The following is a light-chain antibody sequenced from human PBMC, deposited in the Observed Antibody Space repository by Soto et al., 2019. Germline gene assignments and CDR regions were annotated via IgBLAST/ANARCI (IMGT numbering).Light chain of an antibody. CDR1: QSISTY. Sequence: DIHITHSPSSLSASVGDRVTITCRASQSISTYLNWYQQKPGKAPKLLILVASTLPSGVPSRFSGSGSGTDYSLTISSLQPEDFATYYCQQSYSNPISFGPGTKVDIK. CDR2: VAS. J-gene: IGKJ3*01. V-gene: IGKV1-39*01. CDR3: QQSYSNPIS.